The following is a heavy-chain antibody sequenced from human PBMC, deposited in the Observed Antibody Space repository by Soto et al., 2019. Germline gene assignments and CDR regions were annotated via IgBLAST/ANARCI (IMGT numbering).Heavy chain of an antibody. J-gene: IGHJ6*02. CDR3: ARGRPYGMDV. CDR1: GFTLVSYW. V-gene: IGHV3-74*01. CDR2: IDSDGSST. Sequence: EVQLVESGGGLVQPGGSLRVSCAASGFTLVSYWMNWVRQAPGKGLVWVSRIDSDGSSTTYADSVKGRFTTSRDNAKNTLYLQMSSLRVEDTAVYYCARGRPYGMDVWGQGTTVTVSS.